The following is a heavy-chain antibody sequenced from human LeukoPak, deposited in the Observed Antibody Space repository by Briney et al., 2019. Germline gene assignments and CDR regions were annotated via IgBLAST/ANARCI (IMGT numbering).Heavy chain of an antibody. CDR1: GFTFSSHW. CDR3: ARAWVIVVVPAAKHFNWFDP. D-gene: IGHD2-2*01. CDR2: IKQDGGEK. Sequence: PGGSLRLSCAASGFTFSSHWMSWVRQAPGKVLEWVANIKQDGGEKYYVDSVKGRFTISRDNAKNSLYLQMNSLRAEDTAVYYCARAWVIVVVPAAKHFNWFDPWGQGTLVTVSS. J-gene: IGHJ5*02. V-gene: IGHV3-7*01.